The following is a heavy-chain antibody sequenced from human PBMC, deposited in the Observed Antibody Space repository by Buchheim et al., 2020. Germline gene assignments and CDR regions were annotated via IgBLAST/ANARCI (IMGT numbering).Heavy chain of an antibody. CDR3: ARAWSWDVVVPAANYYYMDV. V-gene: IGHV1-69*08. CDR1: GDTFSTYS. CDR2: IIPILGTA. D-gene: IGHD2-2*01. J-gene: IGHJ6*03. Sequence: QVQLVQSGAEVKKPGSSVKVSCKTSGDTFSTYSINWVRQAPGQGLEWMGRIIPILGTANYAQKFQGRVTITADKSTSTDYMELSSLSSEDTAVYYCARAWSWDVVVPAANYYYMDVWGKGTT.